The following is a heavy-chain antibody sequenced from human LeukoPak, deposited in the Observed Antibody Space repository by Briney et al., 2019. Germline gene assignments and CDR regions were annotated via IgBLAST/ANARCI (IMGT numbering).Heavy chain of an antibody. CDR1: GFTFSSYA. D-gene: IGHD3-10*01. V-gene: IGHV3-23*01. Sequence: GGSLRLSCAASGFTFSSYAMSWVRQAPGKGLEWVSAISGSGGSTYYAESVKGRFAISRDNSRSTLYLQMNSLRAEDTAVYHCVKDFGRNLGGPGYWGRGTLVTVSS. J-gene: IGHJ4*02. CDR3: VKDFGRNLGGPGY. CDR2: ISGSGGST.